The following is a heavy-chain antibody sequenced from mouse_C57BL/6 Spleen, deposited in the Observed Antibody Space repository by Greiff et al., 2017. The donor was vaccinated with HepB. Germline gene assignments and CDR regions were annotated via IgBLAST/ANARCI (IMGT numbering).Heavy chain of an antibody. CDR1: GYTFTSYW. CDR3: AIRYFDV. CDR2: IDPSDSYT. Sequence: VQLQQSGAELVKPGASVKLSCKASGYTFTSYWMQWVKQRPGQGLEWIGEIDPSDSYTNYNQKFKGKATLTVDTSSSTAYMQLSSLTSEDSAVYYCAIRYFDVWGTGTTVTVSS. J-gene: IGHJ1*03. V-gene: IGHV1-50*01.